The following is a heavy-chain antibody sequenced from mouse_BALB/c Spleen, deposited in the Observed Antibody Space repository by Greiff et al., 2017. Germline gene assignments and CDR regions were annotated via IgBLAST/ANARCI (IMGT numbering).Heavy chain of an antibody. D-gene: IGHD2-4*01. V-gene: IGHV1-20*02. Sequence: VQLQQSGPELVKPGASVKISCKASGYSFTGYFMNWVMQSHGKSLEWIGRINPYNGDTFYNQKFKGKATLTVDKSSSTAHMELRSLASEDSAVYYCASSGYDYDGGDWYFDVWGAGTTVTVSS. CDR1: GYSFTGYF. CDR2: INPYNGDT. CDR3: ASSGYDYDGGDWYFDV. J-gene: IGHJ1*01.